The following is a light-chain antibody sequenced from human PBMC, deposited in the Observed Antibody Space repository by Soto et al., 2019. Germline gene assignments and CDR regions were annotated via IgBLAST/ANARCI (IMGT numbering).Light chain of an antibody. V-gene: IGKV4-1*01. Sequence: DIVMTQSPDSLAVSLGERATINCKSSQSVLYSSNNKNYLAWYQQKPGQPPKLLIYWASTRESGVPDRFSGSGSGTDFNLTNSSLQAEDVAVYYCQQYYSTPQTFGQGTKVEIK. CDR3: QQYYSTPQT. CDR2: WAS. CDR1: QSVLYSSNNKNY. J-gene: IGKJ1*01.